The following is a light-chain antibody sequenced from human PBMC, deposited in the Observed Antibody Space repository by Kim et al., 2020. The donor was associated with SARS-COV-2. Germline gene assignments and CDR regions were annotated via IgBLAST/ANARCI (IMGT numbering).Light chain of an antibody. V-gene: IGKV3-20*01. CDR1: QSVSSSY. J-gene: IGKJ5*01. CDR2: GAS. Sequence: PRERATPPCRASQSVSSSYLASYQQKPGQAPRLLIYGASSRATGIPDRFSGSGSGTDFTLPISRLEAEDFSVYYCQQYGSSPRFTFGQGTRLEIK. CDR3: QQYGSSPRFT.